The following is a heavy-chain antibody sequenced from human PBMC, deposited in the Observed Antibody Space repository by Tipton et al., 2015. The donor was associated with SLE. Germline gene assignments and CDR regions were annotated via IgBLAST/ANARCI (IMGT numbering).Heavy chain of an antibody. CDR2: IYHRGGT. V-gene: IGHV4-38-2*02. D-gene: IGHD1-1*01. CDR1: DSSFRSDSY. Sequence: GLVKPSETLSLTCTVSDSSFRSDSYWGWIRQPPGKGLEWIGTIYHRGGTYYNPSLKSRVAISIDTSKNQFSLKLASVTAADTAVYYCARGESRLQWNGNTFDFWGQGTMVTVSS. J-gene: IGHJ3*01. CDR3: ARGESRLQWNGNTFDF.